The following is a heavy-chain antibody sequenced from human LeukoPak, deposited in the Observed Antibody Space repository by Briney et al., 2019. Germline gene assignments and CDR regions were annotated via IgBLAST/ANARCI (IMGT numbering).Heavy chain of an antibody. CDR1: GFTFSTFW. D-gene: IGHD3-22*01. Sequence: GGSLRLSCAASGFTFSTFWMSWVRQAPGKGLEWVANIQQDGSEKYYVDSVKGRFTISRDNAKNSLYLQMNILRAEDTAVYYCAREDSSGSGEDYWGQGTLVTVSS. CDR2: IQQDGSEK. CDR3: AREDSSGSGEDY. J-gene: IGHJ4*02. V-gene: IGHV3-7*01.